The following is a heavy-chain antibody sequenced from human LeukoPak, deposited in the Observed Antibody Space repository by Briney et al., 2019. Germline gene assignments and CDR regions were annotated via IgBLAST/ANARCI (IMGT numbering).Heavy chain of an antibody. CDR3: ARLDRLSATPTTDWFDP. V-gene: IGHV1-8*01. J-gene: IGHJ5*02. D-gene: IGHD3-16*02. CDR2: MNPKNGAT. CDR1: GYTFTSYG. Sequence: EASVKVSCKASGYTFTSYGINWVRLATGQGLEWMGWMNPKNGATGYAQKFQGRVTMTRDTSIGTAYMELSSLVSEDTAAYYCARLDRLSATPTTDWFDPWGQGTLVTVSS.